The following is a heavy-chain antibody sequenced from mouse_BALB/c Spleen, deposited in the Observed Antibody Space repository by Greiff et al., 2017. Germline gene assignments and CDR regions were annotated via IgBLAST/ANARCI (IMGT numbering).Heavy chain of an antibody. J-gene: IGHJ4*01. Sequence: EVKLVESGGGLVQPGGSRKLSCAASGFTFSSFGMHWVRQAPEKGLEWVAYISSGSSTIYYADTVKGRFTISRDNPKNTLFLQMTSLRSEDTAMYYCARDSYDYDAMDYWGQGTSVTVSS. CDR2: ISSGSSTI. V-gene: IGHV5-17*02. D-gene: IGHD1-1*02. CDR1: GFTFSSFG. CDR3: ARDSYDYDAMDY.